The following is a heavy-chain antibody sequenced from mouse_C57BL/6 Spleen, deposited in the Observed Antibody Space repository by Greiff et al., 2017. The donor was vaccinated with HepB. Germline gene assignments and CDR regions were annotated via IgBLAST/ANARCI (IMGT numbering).Heavy chain of an antibody. CDR1: GFTFSSYA. CDR2: ISSGGDYI. V-gene: IGHV5-9-1*02. D-gene: IGHD1-1*01. CDR3: TRGGPSYYDTY. J-gene: IGHJ3*01. Sequence: EVMLVESGAGLVKPGGSLKLSCAASGFTFSSYAMSWVRQTPEKGLEWVAYISSGGDYIYYADTVKGRITISRDNTKNTLYLQMSSLKSEDTAMYYCTRGGPSYYDTYWGQGTLVTVS.